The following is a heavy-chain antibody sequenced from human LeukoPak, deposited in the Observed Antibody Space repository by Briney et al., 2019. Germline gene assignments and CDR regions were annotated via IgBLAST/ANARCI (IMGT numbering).Heavy chain of an antibody. CDR1: GYTFTNYG. CDR3: ARDGVPAYNGFDP. V-gene: IGHV1-18*01. Sequence: ASVKVSCKASGYTFTNYGIGWVRQAPGQGLEWMGWISTYNGNTNYAQKLQGRVTMTTDTSTSTAYLELRSLISDDTAVYYCARDGVPAYNGFDPWGQGTLVTVSS. D-gene: IGHD2-2*01. J-gene: IGHJ5*02. CDR2: ISTYNGNT.